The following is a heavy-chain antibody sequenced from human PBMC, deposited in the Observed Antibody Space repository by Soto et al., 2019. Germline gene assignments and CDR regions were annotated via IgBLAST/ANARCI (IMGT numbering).Heavy chain of an antibody. CDR3: ARGRAAVTTAY. CDR1: GGTFSSYA. D-gene: IGHD4-17*01. CDR2: IIPIFGTA. Sequence: ASVKVSCKPSGGTFSSYAISWVRQAPGQGLEWMGGIIPIFGTANYAQKFQGRVTITADESTSTAYMELSSLRSEDTAVYYCARGRAAVTTAYWGEGTLVTVSS. J-gene: IGHJ4*02. V-gene: IGHV1-69*13.